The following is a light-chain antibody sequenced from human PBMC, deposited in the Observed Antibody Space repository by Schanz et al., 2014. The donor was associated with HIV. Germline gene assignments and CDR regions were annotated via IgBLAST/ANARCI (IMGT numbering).Light chain of an antibody. CDR3: CSYAGSSTWV. J-gene: IGLJ2*01. Sequence: QSALTQPASVSGSPGQSITISCTGTSSDVGSYNLVSWYQQYPGKVPKLMIYEVNKRPSGVSNRFSGSKSGNTASLTISGLQAEDEADYYCCSYAGSSTWVFGGGTKVTVL. CDR2: EVN. CDR1: SSDVGSYNL. V-gene: IGLV2-23*02.